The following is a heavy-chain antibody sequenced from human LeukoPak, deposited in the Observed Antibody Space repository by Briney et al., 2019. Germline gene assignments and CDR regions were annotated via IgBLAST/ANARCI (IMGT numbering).Heavy chain of an antibody. J-gene: IGHJ4*02. D-gene: IGHD3/OR15-3a*01. CDR2: IKKDGSDK. CDR1: GFTFSSYW. V-gene: IGHV3-7*01. Sequence: PGGSLRLSCAASGFTFSSYWMDWVRQAPGKGLEWVANIKKDGSDKNYLGSVKGRFTISRDNAINSLYLQLNSLRAEDTAVYYCARGAGGLDYWGQGALVTVSS. CDR3: ARGAGGLDY.